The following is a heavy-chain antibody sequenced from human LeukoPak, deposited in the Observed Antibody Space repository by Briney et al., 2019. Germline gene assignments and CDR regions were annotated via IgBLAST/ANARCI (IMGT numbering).Heavy chain of an antibody. Sequence: SVKVSCKASGGTFSSYAISWVRQAPGQGLEWMGRIIPILGIANYAQKFQGRVTITADKSTSTAYMELSSLRSEDTAVYYCARGRYCSGGSCLTSPYYFDYWGQGTLVTVSS. CDR3: ARGRYCSGGSCLTSPYYFDY. CDR1: GGTFSSYA. CDR2: IIPILGIA. D-gene: IGHD2-15*01. J-gene: IGHJ4*02. V-gene: IGHV1-69*04.